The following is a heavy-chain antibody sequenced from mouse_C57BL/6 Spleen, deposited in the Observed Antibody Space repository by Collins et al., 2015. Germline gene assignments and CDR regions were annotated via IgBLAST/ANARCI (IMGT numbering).Heavy chain of an antibody. V-gene: IGHV3-2*02. Sequence: DVQLQESGPGLVKPSQSLSLTCTVTGYSITSDYAWNWIRQFPGNKLEWMGYISYSGSTSYNPSLKSRISITRDTSKNQFFLQLNSVTTEDTATYYCARSEDGYEDWYFDVWGAGTTVTVSS. CDR2: ISYSGST. J-gene: IGHJ1*01. CDR1: GYSITSDYA. D-gene: IGHD2-2*01. CDR3: ARSEDGYEDWYFDV.